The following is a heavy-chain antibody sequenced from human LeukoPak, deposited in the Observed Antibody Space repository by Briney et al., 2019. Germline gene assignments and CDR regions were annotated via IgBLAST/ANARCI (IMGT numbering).Heavy chain of an antibody. CDR3: ARESSGTYYNPLGYMDV. CDR1: GGSLSLYY. Sequence: SETLSLTCTVSGGSLSLYYWNWIRQPAGKGLEWIGRIFTSGITNHNPSLKSRVTMSVDASKSQFSLNLSSVTAADTAVYYCARESSGTYYNPLGYMDVWGKGTTVTVSS. J-gene: IGHJ6*03. D-gene: IGHD3-10*01. CDR2: IFTSGIT. V-gene: IGHV4-4*07.